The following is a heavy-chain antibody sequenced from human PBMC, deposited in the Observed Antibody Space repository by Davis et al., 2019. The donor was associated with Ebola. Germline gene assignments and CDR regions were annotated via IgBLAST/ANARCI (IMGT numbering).Heavy chain of an antibody. CDR3: VKDSGWAMSP. CDR1: GFTFASYS. V-gene: IGHV3-21*06. J-gene: IGHJ5*02. CDR2: ISSGSGYI. D-gene: IGHD6-19*01. Sequence: PGGSLRLSCEVSGFTFASYSINWVRQAPGKGLEWVASISSGSGYIHYADSVKGRFTISRDNDRNLLFLQMNSLRAEDTAVYYCVKDSGWAMSPWGQGTLVTVSS.